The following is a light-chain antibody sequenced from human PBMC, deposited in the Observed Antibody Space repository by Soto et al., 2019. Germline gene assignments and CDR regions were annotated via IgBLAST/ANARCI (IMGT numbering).Light chain of an antibody. CDR1: SSDVGSYNL. CDR2: EVT. V-gene: IGLV2-23*02. J-gene: IGLJ1*01. CDR3: CSYAGRSTLYV. Sequence: QSALTQPASVSGSPGQSITISCTGTSSDVGSYNLVSWYQQHSGKAPKLMIYEVTKRPSGVSNRFSGSESGNTASLTISGLQAEDEADYYCCSYAGRSTLYVFGSGTKVTVL.